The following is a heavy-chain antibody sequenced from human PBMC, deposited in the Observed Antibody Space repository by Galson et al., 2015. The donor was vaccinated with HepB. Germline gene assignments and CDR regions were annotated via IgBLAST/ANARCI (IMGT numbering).Heavy chain of an antibody. D-gene: IGHD6-19*01. Sequence: SLRLSCAASGFTFSSHAMSWVRQAPGKGLEWVSGISGSGGSTHCADSVKGRSTISRDNSKNTLYLQMNSLRAEDTAVYYCAKDMEWLVPIYHFDYWGQGALLTVSS. V-gene: IGHV3-23*01. CDR3: AKDMEWLVPIYHFDY. CDR2: ISGSGGST. J-gene: IGHJ4*02. CDR1: GFTFSSHA.